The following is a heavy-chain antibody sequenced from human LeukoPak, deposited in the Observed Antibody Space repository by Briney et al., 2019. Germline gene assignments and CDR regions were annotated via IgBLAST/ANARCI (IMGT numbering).Heavy chain of an antibody. Sequence: GGSLRLSCAASGFTFSSYAMSWVRQAPGKGLEWVSAISGSGCSTYYADSVKGRFTISRDNSKNTLYLQMNSLRAEDTAVYYCASPTIFGVVIGAERAFDIWGQGTMVTVSS. V-gene: IGHV3-23*01. J-gene: IGHJ3*02. CDR3: ASPTIFGVVIGAERAFDI. D-gene: IGHD3-3*01. CDR1: GFTFSSYA. CDR2: ISGSGCST.